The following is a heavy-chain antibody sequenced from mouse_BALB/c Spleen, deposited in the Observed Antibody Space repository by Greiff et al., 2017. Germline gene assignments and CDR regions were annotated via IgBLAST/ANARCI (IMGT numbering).Heavy chain of an antibody. J-gene: IGHJ4*01. CDR3: ARRDYGSFYAMDY. CDR1: GYTFTSYW. D-gene: IGHD1-1*01. V-gene: IGHV1-7*01. Sequence: VQLQQSGAELAKPGASVKMSCKASGYTFTSYWMHWVKQRPGQGLEWIGYINPSTGYTEYNQKFKDKATLTADKSSSTAYMQLSSLTSEDSAVYYCARRDYGSFYAMDYWGQGTSVTVSS. CDR2: INPSTGYT.